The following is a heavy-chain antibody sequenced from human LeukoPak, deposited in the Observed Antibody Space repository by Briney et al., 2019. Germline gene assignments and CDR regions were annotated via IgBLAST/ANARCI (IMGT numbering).Heavy chain of an antibody. CDR3: ARGAPGPY. Sequence: ASVKASCMASGYTFTSYDINWVRQATGQGLGWRGWMNPHSGNTGSAQKFQGRVTMTRHTYISTAYMELSSLRSEDTAVYYCARGAPGPYWGQGTLVTVSS. CDR2: MNPHSGNT. CDR1: GYTFTSYD. V-gene: IGHV1-8*01. J-gene: IGHJ4*02.